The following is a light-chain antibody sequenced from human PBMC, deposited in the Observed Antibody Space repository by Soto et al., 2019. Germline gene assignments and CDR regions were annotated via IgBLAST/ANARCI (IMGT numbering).Light chain of an antibody. Sequence: EVVMPESPGTLSLSPGEGATLSCMASQSVTSNYLAWYQQKPGKAPRLLIHGISNRATGVPARFSGSGSGTVFTLTINILEPDDFAVYYCHQYGNSPQTFGQGTKVDIK. CDR1: QSVTSNY. CDR2: GIS. J-gene: IGKJ1*01. V-gene: IGKV3-20*01. CDR3: HQYGNSPQT.